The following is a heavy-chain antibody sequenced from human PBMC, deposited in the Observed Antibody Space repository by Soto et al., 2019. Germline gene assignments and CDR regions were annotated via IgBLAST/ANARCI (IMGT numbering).Heavy chain of an antibody. CDR2: ISAYNGNT. Sequence: GASVKVSCKASGGTFSSYAISWVRQAPGQGLEWMGGISAYNGNTNYAQKLQGRVTMTTDTSTSTAYMELRSLRSDDTAVYYCARDRYDILTGYYWYYGMDVWGQGTTVTVS. J-gene: IGHJ6*02. V-gene: IGHV1-18*01. CDR3: ARDRYDILTGYYWYYGMDV. D-gene: IGHD3-9*01. CDR1: GGTFSSYA.